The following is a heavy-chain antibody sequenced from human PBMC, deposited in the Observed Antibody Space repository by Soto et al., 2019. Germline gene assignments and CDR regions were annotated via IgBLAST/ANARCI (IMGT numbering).Heavy chain of an antibody. Sequence: SETLSLTCTVSGGSISSYYWSWIRQPPGKGLEWIGYIYYSGSTNYNPSLKSRVTISVDTSKNQFSLKLSSVTAADTAAYYCARWGSSGYPADYWGQGTLVTVSS. CDR2: IYYSGST. CDR1: GGSISSYY. J-gene: IGHJ4*02. D-gene: IGHD3-22*01. V-gene: IGHV4-59*01. CDR3: ARWGSSGYPADY.